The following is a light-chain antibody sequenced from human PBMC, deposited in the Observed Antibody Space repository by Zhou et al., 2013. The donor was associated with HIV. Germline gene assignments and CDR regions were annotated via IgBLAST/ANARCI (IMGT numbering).Light chain of an antibody. Sequence: EIVLTQSPGTLSLSPGERGSLSCRASQSVSSSYLAWYQQKPGQAPRLLIYGASNRATGIPDRFSGSGSGTDFTLTISRLEPEDFAVYYCQQYDSLPLTFGQGTKVEIK. CDR1: QSVSSSY. J-gene: IGKJ1*01. CDR3: QQYDSLPLT. V-gene: IGKV3-20*01. CDR2: GAS.